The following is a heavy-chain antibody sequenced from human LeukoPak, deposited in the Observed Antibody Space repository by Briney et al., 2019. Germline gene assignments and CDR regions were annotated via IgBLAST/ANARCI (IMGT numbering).Heavy chain of an antibody. CDR1: GFTFSTYA. J-gene: IGHJ4*02. V-gene: IGHV3-23*01. D-gene: IGHD3-10*01. CDR3: VKDRTGTYTLDY. Sequence: GGSLRLSCAASGFTFSTYAMSWVRQAPGKGLEWVSAISGSGGSTYYADSVKGRFTISRDNSKNTLDLQMNSLRAEDTAVYYCVKDRTGTYTLDYWGQGTLVTVSS. CDR2: ISGSGGST.